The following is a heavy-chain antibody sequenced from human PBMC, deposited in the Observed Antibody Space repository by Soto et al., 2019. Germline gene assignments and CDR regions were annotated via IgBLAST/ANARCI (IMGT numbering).Heavy chain of an antibody. V-gene: IGHV3-23*01. CDR2: ISGSGGST. D-gene: IGHD3-22*01. CDR3: AKTARMDSSGYFAPNWFDP. J-gene: IGHJ5*02. Sequence: GGSLILSCAASGFTFSSYSMSWVRQAPGKGLEWVSAISGSGGSTYYADSVKGRFTISRDNSKNTLYLQMNSLRAEDTAVYYCAKTARMDSSGYFAPNWFDPWGQGTLVTVSS. CDR1: GFTFSSYS.